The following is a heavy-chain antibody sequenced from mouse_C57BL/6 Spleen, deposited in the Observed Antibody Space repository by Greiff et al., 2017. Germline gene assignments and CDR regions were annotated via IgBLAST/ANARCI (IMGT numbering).Heavy chain of an antibody. D-gene: IGHD1-1*01. CDR3: ATYYYGLQGFDY. J-gene: IGHJ2*01. V-gene: IGHV1-50*01. Sequence: VHLVESGAELVKPGASVKLSCKASGYTFTSYWMQWVKQRPGQGLEWIGEIDPSDSYTNYNQKFKGKATLTVDTSSSTAYMQLSSLTSEDSAVYYCATYYYGLQGFDYWGQGTTLTVSS. CDR1: GYTFTSYW. CDR2: IDPSDSYT.